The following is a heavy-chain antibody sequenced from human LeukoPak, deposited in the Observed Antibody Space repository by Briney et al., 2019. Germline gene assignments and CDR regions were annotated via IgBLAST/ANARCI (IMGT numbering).Heavy chain of an antibody. V-gene: IGHV3-21*01. D-gene: IGHD5-24*01. Sequence: GGSLRLSCAASGFTFDHYAMHWVRQAPGKGLEWVSSISSSSSYIFYADSVKGRFTISRDNAKNSLYLQMNSLRAEDTAVYFCARGVVEMARIPADFWGQGTLVTVSS. CDR3: ARGVVEMARIPADF. CDR2: ISSSSSYI. CDR1: GFTFDHYA. J-gene: IGHJ4*02.